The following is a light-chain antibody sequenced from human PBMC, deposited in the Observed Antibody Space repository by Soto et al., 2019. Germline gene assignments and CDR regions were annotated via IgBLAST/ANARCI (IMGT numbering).Light chain of an antibody. CDR2: GAT. Sequence: DIQMTHSPASLSASVADRFTITCRASQDIGNYLNWYQQKPGQAPKLLIFGATTLQSGVPSRFSGSGYGTNFTLIISVLQPEDFAIYYCQQCHATPLTFGQGTLLEIK. CDR1: QDIGNY. J-gene: IGKJ5*01. CDR3: QQCHATPLT. V-gene: IGKV1-39*01.